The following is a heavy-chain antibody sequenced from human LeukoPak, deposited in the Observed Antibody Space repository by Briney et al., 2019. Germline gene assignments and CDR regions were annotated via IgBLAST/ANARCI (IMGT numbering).Heavy chain of an antibody. D-gene: IGHD6-19*01. V-gene: IGHV4-4*02. J-gene: IGHJ4*02. CDR1: GGSISSSNW. CDR2: IYHSGST. CDR3: ARAPPSIEEYSSGWFFDY. Sequence: PSETLSLTCAVSGGSISSSNWWSWVRQPPGKGLEWIGEIYHSGSTNYNPSLKSRVTISVDKSKNQFSLKLSSVTAADTAVYYCARAPPSIEEYSSGWFFDYWGQGTLVTVSS.